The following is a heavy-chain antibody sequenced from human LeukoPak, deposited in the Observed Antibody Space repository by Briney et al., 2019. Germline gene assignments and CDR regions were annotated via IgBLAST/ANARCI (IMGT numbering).Heavy chain of an antibody. CDR3: ARSESHCSGGTCYSRWFDP. Sequence: GALRLSCAASGFAFRTYEMNWVRQAPGKGLEWVSYISSSGSTIFYADSVQGRFTISRDTSRNTLFLQMNSLRPEDTAVFYCARSESHCSGGTCYSRWFDPWGQGTLVTVSS. J-gene: IGHJ5*02. CDR2: ISSSGSTI. CDR1: GFAFRTYE. D-gene: IGHD2-15*01. V-gene: IGHV3-48*03.